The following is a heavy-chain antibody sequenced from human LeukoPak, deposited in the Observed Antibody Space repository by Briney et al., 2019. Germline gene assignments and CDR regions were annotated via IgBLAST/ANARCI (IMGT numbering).Heavy chain of an antibody. J-gene: IGHJ4*02. D-gene: IGHD6-13*01. V-gene: IGHV3-23*01. CDR3: AKTLPSSWYSFDY. Sequence: TGGSLRLSCAASGFTLSNYAMSWARQAPGKGLEWVPSISGRVGSTFYADPVKGRFTISRDSSNNTLYLQMNSLRAEDTAVYYCAKTLPSSWYSFDYWGQGTRVTVSS. CDR2: ISGRVGST. CDR1: GFTLSNYA.